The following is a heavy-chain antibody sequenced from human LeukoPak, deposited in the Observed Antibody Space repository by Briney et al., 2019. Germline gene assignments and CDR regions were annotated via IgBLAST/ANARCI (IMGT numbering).Heavy chain of an antibody. J-gene: IGHJ3*02. Sequence: PSETLSLTCSVSGGSIISYYWSWIRQPPGKGLEWIGYFHNTGGTNYNPYVKSRVTISVDTSKNQVPLKMTSVTAADTAVYYCATNRPVGGAYWGSFDIWGQGTLVTVSS. CDR3: ATNRPVGGAYWGSFDI. CDR1: GGSIISYY. V-gene: IGHV4-59*01. D-gene: IGHD2-8*02. CDR2: FHNTGGT.